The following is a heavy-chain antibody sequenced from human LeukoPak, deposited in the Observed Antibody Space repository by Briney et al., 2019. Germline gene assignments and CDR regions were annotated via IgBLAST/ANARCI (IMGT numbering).Heavy chain of an antibody. CDR1: GGSISSGGYY. CDR2: IYYSGST. D-gene: IGHD2-2*01. J-gene: IGHJ6*02. V-gene: IGHV4-31*03. CDR3: ARALKYQLLYYYYGMDV. Sequence: SQTLSLTCTVTGGSISSGGYYWSWIRQHPGKGLEWIGYIYYSGSTYYNPSLKSRVTISVDTSKNQFSLKLSSVTAADTAVYYCARALKYQLLYYYYGMDVWGQGTTVTVSS.